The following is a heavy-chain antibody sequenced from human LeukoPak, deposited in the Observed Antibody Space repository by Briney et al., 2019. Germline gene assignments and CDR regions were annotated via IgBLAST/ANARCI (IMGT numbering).Heavy chain of an antibody. CDR3: AKGSIKYELLRSSYFDY. CDR1: GGSFSGYY. D-gene: IGHD2-2*01. V-gene: IGHV3-23*01. Sequence: ETLSLTCAVYGGSFSGYYWSWVRQAPGKGLEWVSAISGSGGSTYYADSVKGRFTISRDNSKNTLYLQMNSLRAEDTAVYYCAKGSIKYELLRSSYFDYWGQGTLVTVSS. J-gene: IGHJ4*02. CDR2: ISGSGGST.